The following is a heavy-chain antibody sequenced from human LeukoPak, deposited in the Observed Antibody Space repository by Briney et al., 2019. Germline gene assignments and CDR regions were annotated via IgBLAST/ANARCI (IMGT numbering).Heavy chain of an antibody. CDR3: ARYLDYGGNSRVFQH. V-gene: IGHV4-59*12. CDR1: GGSISTYY. CDR2: MSYGGSA. D-gene: IGHD4-23*01. Sequence: SETLSLTCTVPGGSISTYYWSWIRQSPGEGLEWIGYMSYGGSANYNPSLKSRVTISLDTSKNQFSLKLASVTAADTAVYYCARYLDYGGNSRVFQHWGQGTLVTVSS. J-gene: IGHJ1*01.